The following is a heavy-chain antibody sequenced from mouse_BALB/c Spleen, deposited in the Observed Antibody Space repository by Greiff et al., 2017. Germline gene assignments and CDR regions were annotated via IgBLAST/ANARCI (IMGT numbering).Heavy chain of an antibody. CDR2: ISSGSSTI. V-gene: IGHV5-17*02. CDR1: GFTFSSFG. Sequence: DVHLVESGGGLVQPGGSRKLSCAASGFTFSSFGMHWVRQAPEKGLEWVAYISSGSSTIYYADTVKGRFTISRDNPKNTLFLQMTSLRSEDTAMYYCARKLTGRGGGFAYWGQGTLVTVSA. D-gene: IGHD4-1*01. J-gene: IGHJ3*01. CDR3: ARKLTGRGGGFAY.